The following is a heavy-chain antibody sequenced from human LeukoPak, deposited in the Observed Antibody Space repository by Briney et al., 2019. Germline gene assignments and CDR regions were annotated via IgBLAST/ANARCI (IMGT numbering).Heavy chain of an antibody. D-gene: IGHD3-22*01. V-gene: IGHV4-31*03. J-gene: IGHJ4*02. CDR2: IYYSGST. CDR3: ARDRKGANTMIVPFDY. CDR1: GGSISSGGYY. Sequence: PSETLSLTCTVSGGSISSGGYYWSWIRQHPGKGLEWIGYIYYSGSTYYNPSLKSRVTISVDTSKNQFSLKLSSVTAADTAVYYCARDRKGANTMIVPFDYWGQGTLVTVSS.